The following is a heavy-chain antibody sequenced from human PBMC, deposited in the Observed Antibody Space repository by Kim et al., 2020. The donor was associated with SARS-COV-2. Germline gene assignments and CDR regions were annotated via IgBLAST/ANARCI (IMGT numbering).Heavy chain of an antibody. CDR2: VSGSADST. Sequence: GGSLRLSCAASGFTFSSYAMTWVRQAPGKGLEWVSGVSGSADSTYYADSVKGRFTISRDNSRNTLFLQMNSLRAEDTAVYYCAKAIQETGNTRGGIDYWG. CDR3: AKAIQETGNTRGGIDY. V-gene: IGHV3-23*01. J-gene: IGHJ4*01. D-gene: IGHD2-21*01. CDR1: GFTFSSYA.